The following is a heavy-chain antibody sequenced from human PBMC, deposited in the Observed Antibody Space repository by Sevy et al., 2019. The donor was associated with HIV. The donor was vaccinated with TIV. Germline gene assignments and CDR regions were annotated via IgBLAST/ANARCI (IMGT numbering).Heavy chain of an antibody. CDR1: GFTFSSYA. CDR3: AREGGATLDY. J-gene: IGHJ4*02. D-gene: IGHD1-26*01. V-gene: IGHV3-30-3*01. CDR2: ISYDGSNK. Sequence: GGSLRLSCAASGFTFSSYAMHWVRQAPGKGLEWVAVISYDGSNKYYADSVKDRFTISRDNSKNTLYLQMNSLRAEDTAVYYCAREGGATLDYWGQGTLVTVSS.